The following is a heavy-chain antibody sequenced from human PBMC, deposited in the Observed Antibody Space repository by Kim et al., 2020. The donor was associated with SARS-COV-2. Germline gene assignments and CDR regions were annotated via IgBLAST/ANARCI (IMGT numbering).Heavy chain of an antibody. CDR1: GGSFSGYY. V-gene: IGHV4-34*01. D-gene: IGHD3-22*01. CDR2: INHSGST. Sequence: SETLSLTCAVYGGSFSGYYWSWIRQPPGKGLEWIGEINHSGSTNYNPSLKSRVTISVDTSKNQFSLKLSSVTAADTAVYYCARGESYYDSSGYYATGYF. J-gene: IGHJ4*01. CDR3: ARGESYYDSSGYYATGYF.